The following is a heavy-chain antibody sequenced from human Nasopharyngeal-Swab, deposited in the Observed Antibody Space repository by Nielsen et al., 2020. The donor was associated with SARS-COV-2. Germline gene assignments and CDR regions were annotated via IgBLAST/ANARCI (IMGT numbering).Heavy chain of an antibody. CDR3: ARDWYGSGKGWFDP. Sequence: VRQAPGKGLEWGAVIWYDGSNKYYADSVKGRFTISRDNSKNTLYLQMNSLRAEDTAVYYCARDWYGSGKGWFDPWGQGTLVTVSS. V-gene: IGHV3-33*01. D-gene: IGHD3-10*01. J-gene: IGHJ5*02. CDR2: IWYDGSNK.